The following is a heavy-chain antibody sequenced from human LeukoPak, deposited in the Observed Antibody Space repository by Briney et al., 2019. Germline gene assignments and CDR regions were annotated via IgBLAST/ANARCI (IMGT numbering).Heavy chain of an antibody. Sequence: ASVKVSCKASGASFTNYYIHWVRQAPGQGFEWVGSIYPAGGWTNYAQKFQGRVTMTTDTSTSTVYMELSSLRSEDTAVYYCARDMPHNCFDPWGQGTLVTVSP. CDR3: ARDMPHNCFDP. D-gene: IGHD2-2*01. CDR1: GASFTNYY. V-gene: IGHV1-46*01. J-gene: IGHJ5*02. CDR2: IYPAGGWT.